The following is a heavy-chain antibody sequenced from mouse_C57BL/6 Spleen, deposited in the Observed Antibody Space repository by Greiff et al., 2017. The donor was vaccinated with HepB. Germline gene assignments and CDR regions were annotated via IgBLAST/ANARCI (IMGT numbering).Heavy chain of an antibody. J-gene: IGHJ2*01. CDR3: ARIKKIVATYFDY. CDR1: GYTFTSYW. D-gene: IGHD1-1*01. CDR2: TNPTNGRT. Sequence: VQLQQSGAELVKAGASVKMSCKASGYTFTSYWMHWVKQRLGQGLEWFAETNPTNGRTYYNEKCKSKATLTVDKSSSTAYMLLSGPTFEESAVYYCARIKKIVATYFDYWGQGTTLTVSS. V-gene: IGHV1S81*02.